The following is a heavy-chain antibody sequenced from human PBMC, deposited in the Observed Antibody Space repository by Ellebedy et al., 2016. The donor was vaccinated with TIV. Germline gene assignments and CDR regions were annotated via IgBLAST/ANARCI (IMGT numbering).Heavy chain of an antibody. CDR3: ARRASYGDYAVQVNPWFDP. J-gene: IGHJ5*02. CDR1: GFNFRSYG. Sequence: GGSLRLSCAASGFNFRSYGMTWVRQAPGKGLEWVAKIRQEGDEIYYVESVKGRFTISRDNAKNSLFLQMNSLRVEDTAVYYCARRASYGDYAVQVNPWFDPWGQGTLVTVSS. D-gene: IGHD4-17*01. V-gene: IGHV3-7*01. CDR2: IRQEGDEI.